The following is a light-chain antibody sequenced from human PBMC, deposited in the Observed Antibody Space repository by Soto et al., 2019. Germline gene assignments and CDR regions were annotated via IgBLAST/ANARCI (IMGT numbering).Light chain of an antibody. J-gene: IGKJ2*01. Sequence: EIVMTQSPDSLAGSLGERATINCKSSQSVLYNSNNKNYLAWYQQKPGQVPKLLIYWASTRESGVPDRFSGSGSGTDFTLTINSLQAEDVAVYYCQQYYATPHTFGQGTKVEIK. V-gene: IGKV4-1*01. CDR3: QQYYATPHT. CDR1: QSVLYNSNNKNY. CDR2: WAS.